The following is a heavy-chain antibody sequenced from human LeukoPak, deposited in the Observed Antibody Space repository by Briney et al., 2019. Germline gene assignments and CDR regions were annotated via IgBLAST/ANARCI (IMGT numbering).Heavy chain of an antibody. CDR3: ARENGYYDSSGYPI. CDR1: GGSISSGDYY. Sequence: TSETLSLTCTVSGGSISSGDYYWSWLRQPPGKGLEWIGYIYYSGSTYYDPSLKSRVTISVDTSKNQFSLKLSSVTAADTAVYYCARENGYYDSSGYPIWGQGTMVTVSS. D-gene: IGHD3-22*01. V-gene: IGHV4-30-4*01. CDR2: IYYSGST. J-gene: IGHJ3*02.